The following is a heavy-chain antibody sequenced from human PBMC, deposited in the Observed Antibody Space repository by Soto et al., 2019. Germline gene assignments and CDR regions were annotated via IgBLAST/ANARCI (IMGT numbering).Heavy chain of an antibody. J-gene: IGHJ3*02. CDR2: FDPEAGET. D-gene: IGHD3-22*01. CDR1: GYTLTELS. CDR3: ATDYYDSSGYYSRDRAFDI. Sequence: ASVKVSCKVSGYTLTELSMHWVRQAPGQGLEWMGGFDPEAGETIYAQKFQGRVTMTEDTSTDTAYMELSSLRSEDAAVYYCATDYYDSSGYYSRDRAFDIWGQGTMVTVSS. V-gene: IGHV1-24*01.